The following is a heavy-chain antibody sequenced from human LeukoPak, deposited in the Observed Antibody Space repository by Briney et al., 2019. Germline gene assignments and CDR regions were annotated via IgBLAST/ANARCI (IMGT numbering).Heavy chain of an antibody. CDR1: GFSVSTNY. V-gene: IGHV3-53*01. CDR3: AREGYCSTTRCSYFDN. D-gene: IGHD2-2*01. J-gene: IGHJ4*02. CDR2: MYSTGTT. Sequence: GGSLRLSCAVTGFSVSTNYMNWVRQAPGKGPEWVSVMYSTGTTYYADSVKGRFTVSRDNSKNTLYLQMSSLRAEDTAVYYCAREGYCSTTRCSYFDNWGQGTLVTVSS.